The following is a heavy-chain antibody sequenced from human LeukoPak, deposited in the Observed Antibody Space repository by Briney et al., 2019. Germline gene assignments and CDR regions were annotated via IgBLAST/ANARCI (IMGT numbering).Heavy chain of an antibody. J-gene: IGHJ4*02. CDR2: INPSGGST. D-gene: IGHD1-26*01. CDR3: ARPKYSGSHWGFDY. V-gene: IGHV1-46*01. Sequence: ASVKVSCTASGGTFSSYAISWVRQAPGQGLEWMGIINPSGGSTSYAQKFQGRVTMTRDTSTSTVYMELSSLRSEDTAVYYCARPKYSGSHWGFDYWGQGTLVTVSS. CDR1: GGTFSSYA.